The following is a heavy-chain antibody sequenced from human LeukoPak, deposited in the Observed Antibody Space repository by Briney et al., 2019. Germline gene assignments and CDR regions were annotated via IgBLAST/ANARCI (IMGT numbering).Heavy chain of an antibody. CDR2: TNPNSGNT. V-gene: IGHV1-8*01. J-gene: IGHJ6*02. CDR3: ARGVRYFDWFYYYGMDV. D-gene: IGHD3-9*01. CDR1: GYTFTSYD. Sequence: ASVKVSCKASGYTFTSYDINWVRQATGQGLEWMGWTNPNSGNTGYAQKFQGRVTMTRNTSISTAYMELSSLRSEDTAVYYCARGVRYFDWFYYYGMDVWGQGTTVTVSS.